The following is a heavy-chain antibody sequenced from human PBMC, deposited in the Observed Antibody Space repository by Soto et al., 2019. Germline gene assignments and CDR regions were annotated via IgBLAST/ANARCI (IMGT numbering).Heavy chain of an antibody. CDR2: ISGGGGNT. V-gene: IGHV3-23*01. CDR3: AKRGYCSGISCYFYYFDF. J-gene: IGHJ4*02. Sequence: EVQLLESGGGLVQPGGSLRLSCAASGFTFSNYAMSWVRQAPGKGLEWVSGISGGGGNTYYADSVKGRFTISRDNSKNTLYLQMNSLRAEDTAVYYCAKRGYCSGISCYFYYFDFWGRGTLVTVSS. CDR1: GFTFSNYA. D-gene: IGHD2-15*01.